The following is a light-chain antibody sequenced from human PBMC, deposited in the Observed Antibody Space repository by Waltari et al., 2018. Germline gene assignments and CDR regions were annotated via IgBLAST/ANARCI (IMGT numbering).Light chain of an antibody. CDR1: QRIGTW. V-gene: IGKV1-5*03. J-gene: IGKJ2*01. CDR2: QAS. Sequence: DIQMTQSPSALSASVGDSLTITCRASQRIGTWLAWYQQKPGKAPKRLIYQASALESGVPSRFSGSGDGTEFTLTISSLQPDDFATYYCQQYGAYEYSFGQGTKLEIK. CDR3: QQYGAYEYS.